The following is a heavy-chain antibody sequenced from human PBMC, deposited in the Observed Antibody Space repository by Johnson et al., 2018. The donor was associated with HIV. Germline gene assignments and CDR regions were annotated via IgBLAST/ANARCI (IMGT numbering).Heavy chain of an antibody. D-gene: IGHD6-19*01. CDR1: GFTFSNYG. CDR3: AKEPWHSSLSLIGLFVFDI. J-gene: IGHJ3*02. Sequence: QVQLVESGGGVVQPGGSLRLSCAASGFTFSNYGMHWVRQAPGKGLEWVTFIRYDGIIKYYAESVKGRFTISRDNSKNTLSLQMDSLRAEDTAVYYCAKEPWHSSLSLIGLFVFDIRGQGTMVTVSS. V-gene: IGHV3-30*02. CDR2: IRYDGIIK.